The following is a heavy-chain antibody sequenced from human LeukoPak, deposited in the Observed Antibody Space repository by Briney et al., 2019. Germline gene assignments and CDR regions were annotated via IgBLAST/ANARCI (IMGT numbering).Heavy chain of an antibody. J-gene: IGHJ4*02. CDR3: ARVGHSWYGYFDV. CDR1: GYDFSTFG. Sequence: ASVKVSCKGSGYDFSTFGITWVRQAPGQGLEWMGWISVYNGKATYAQNFQGRVSMTTDLPPTIAYMELRTLRSDDTAVYYCARVGHSWYGYFDVWGQGTVLTVSS. CDR2: ISVYNGKA. V-gene: IGHV1-18*01. D-gene: IGHD6-13*01.